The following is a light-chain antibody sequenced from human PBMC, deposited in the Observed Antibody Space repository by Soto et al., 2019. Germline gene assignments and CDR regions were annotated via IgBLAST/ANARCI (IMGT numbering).Light chain of an antibody. Sequence: DIVMTQSPESLAVSLGQRATIKCESSHSLLYSADNKTYLAWYQQKPGKAPKLLIYAASTLQSGVPSRFSGSGSGTDFTLTISCLQSEDFATYYCQQYYSYPRTFGQGTKVDIK. CDR1: HSLLYSADNKTY. CDR2: AAS. CDR3: QQYYSYPRT. V-gene: IGKV4-1*01. J-gene: IGKJ1*01.